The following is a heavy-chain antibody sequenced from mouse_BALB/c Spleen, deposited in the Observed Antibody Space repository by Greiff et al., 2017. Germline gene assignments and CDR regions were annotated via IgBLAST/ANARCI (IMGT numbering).Heavy chain of an antibody. CDR2: IWAGGST. CDR3: ARNDDGYHPFAN. CDR1: GFSLTSYG. D-gene: IGHD2-3*01. V-gene: IGHV2-9*02. J-gene: IGHJ3*01. Sequence: QVQLKESGPGLVAPSQSLSITCTVSGFSLTSYGVHWVRQPPGKGLEWLGVIWAGGSTNYNSALMSRLSISKDNSKSQVFLKMNSLQTDDTAMYYCARNDDGYHPFANWGQGTLVTVSA.